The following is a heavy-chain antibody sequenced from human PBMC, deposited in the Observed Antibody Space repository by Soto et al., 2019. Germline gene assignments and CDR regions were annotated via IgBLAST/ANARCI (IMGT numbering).Heavy chain of an antibody. V-gene: IGHV3-11*01. CDR2: ISSSGSTI. CDR1: GFTFSDYY. J-gene: IGHJ4*02. CDR3: CGGGGYEHKTHSLDY. D-gene: IGHD5-12*01. Sequence: GGSLRLSCAASGFTFSDYYMSWIRQAPGKGLEWVSYISSSGSTIYYADSVKGRFTISRDNAKNSLYLQMNSLRAEDTAVYYCCGGGGYEHKTHSLDYWGQGTLVTVSS.